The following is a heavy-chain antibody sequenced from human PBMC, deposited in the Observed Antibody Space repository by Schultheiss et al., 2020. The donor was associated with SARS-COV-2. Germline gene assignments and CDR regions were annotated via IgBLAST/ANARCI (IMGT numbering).Heavy chain of an antibody. J-gene: IGHJ4*02. CDR3: ARGPQGSVGDSDGYVDY. CDR2: ISSSISYI. V-gene: IGHV3-21*01. CDR1: GFTFSSYW. D-gene: IGHD5-18*01. Sequence: GESLKISCAASGFTFSSYWMHWVRQAPGKGLEWVSSISSSISYIYYADSVKGRFTISRDNAKNSLYLQMNSLRAEDTAVYYCARGPQGSVGDSDGYVDYWGQGILVTGSS.